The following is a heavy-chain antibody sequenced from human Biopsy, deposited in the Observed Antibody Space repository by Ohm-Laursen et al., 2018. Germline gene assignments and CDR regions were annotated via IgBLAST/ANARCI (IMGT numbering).Heavy chain of an antibody. J-gene: IGHJ4*02. D-gene: IGHD3-3*01. CDR1: GGSFSGTY. CDR2: INHSGST. Sequence: SETLSLTWAVSGGSFSGTYWSWIRQTPGKGLEWIGEINHSGSTKYNPSFESRVTILVDTSKNQFSLNLFSVTAADAARYFCARGEYYAYWSGARKLNYFDYWGQGTLVIVSS. CDR3: ARGEYYAYWSGARKLNYFDY. V-gene: IGHV4-34*01.